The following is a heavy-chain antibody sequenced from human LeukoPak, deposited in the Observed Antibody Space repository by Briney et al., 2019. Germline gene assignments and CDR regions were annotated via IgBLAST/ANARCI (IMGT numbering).Heavy chain of an antibody. D-gene: IGHD2-21*01. CDR1: GITFGSYA. V-gene: IGHV3-30*04. Sequence: GRSLRLSCAASGITFGSYAMHWVRQAPGKGLEWVSAISYDGSDEFYADPVKGRFTVSRDNSKSTLYLQMNSLRPEDTAVYYCARDRSYSFFDYWGQGTLVTVSS. CDR3: ARDRSYSFFDY. CDR2: ISYDGSDE. J-gene: IGHJ4*02.